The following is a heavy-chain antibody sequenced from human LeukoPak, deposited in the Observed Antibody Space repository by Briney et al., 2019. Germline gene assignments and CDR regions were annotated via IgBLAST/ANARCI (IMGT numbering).Heavy chain of an antibody. CDR1: GFTFSSYG. J-gene: IGHJ4*02. D-gene: IGHD6-13*01. Sequence: GGPLRLSCAASGFTFSSYGMHWVRQAPGKGLEGVAFIRYDGSNKYYADSVKGLFTISRDNSKNTLYLQMNSLRAEDTAVYYCAKDPRRYSRTGGYFDYWGQGTLVTVSS. V-gene: IGHV3-30*02. CDR2: IRYDGSNK. CDR3: AKDPRRYSRTGGYFDY.